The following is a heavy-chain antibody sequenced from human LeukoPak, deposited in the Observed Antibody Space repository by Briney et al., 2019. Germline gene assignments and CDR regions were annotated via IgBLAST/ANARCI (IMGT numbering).Heavy chain of an antibody. CDR2: IIPIFGTA. Sequence: SVKVSCKASGGIFSSYAISWVRQAPGQGLEWMGGIIPIFGTANYAQKFQGRVTITADKSTSTAYMELSSLRSEDTAVYYCAGGQLLSNYFDYWGQGTLVTVSS. CDR3: AGGQLLSNYFDY. D-gene: IGHD2-2*01. J-gene: IGHJ4*02. V-gene: IGHV1-69*06. CDR1: GGIFSSYA.